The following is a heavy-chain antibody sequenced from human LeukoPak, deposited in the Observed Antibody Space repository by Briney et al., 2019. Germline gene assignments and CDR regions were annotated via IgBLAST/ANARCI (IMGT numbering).Heavy chain of an antibody. CDR2: IYYSGNT. J-gene: IGHJ6*03. CDR1: GGSISSGVYY. CDR3: ARSFGTTCYNCYYYYYYMDV. V-gene: IGHV4-30-4*08. D-gene: IGHD2-2*02. Sequence: PSQTLSLTCTVSGGSISSGVYYWSWIRQPPGKGLEWIGYIYYSGNTYYNPSLNSRVTISVDTSNNQFSLKLSSVTAADTAVYYCARSFGTTCYNCYYYYYYMDVWGKGTTVTVSS.